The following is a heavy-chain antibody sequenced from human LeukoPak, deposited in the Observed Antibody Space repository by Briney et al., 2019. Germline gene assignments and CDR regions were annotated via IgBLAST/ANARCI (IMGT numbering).Heavy chain of an antibody. CDR1: GYSLTEVS. V-gene: IGHV1-24*01. CDR3: AADPGLKRYDFWSGYYTGRFDP. CDR2: FHPEDGDI. J-gene: IGHJ5*02. Sequence: GASVTVSCKVSGYSLTEVSIHWVRPAPGKGPEWMAGFHPEDGDIIYAQKFKGRVTVTEDTSTDTSYMELTSLRSEDTAVYYCAADPGLKRYDFWSGYYTGRFDPWGLGTHVTVSS. D-gene: IGHD3/OR15-3a*01.